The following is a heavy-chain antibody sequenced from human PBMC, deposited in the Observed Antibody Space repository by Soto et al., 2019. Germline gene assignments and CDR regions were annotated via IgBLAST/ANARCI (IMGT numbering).Heavy chain of an antibody. CDR2: ISAYDGNT. CDR3: ARDLDGEGYDYYYGRDV. CDR1: GYTFPSYG. D-gene: IGHD4-17*01. V-gene: IGHV1-18*04. Sequence: QVQLVPSGAEVKKPGASLEVSCKASGYTFPSYGISWVRQAAGQGLEWIGWISAYDGNTNYAQKLQGRVTMTTDTATSTAYMELRSLRADDTAVYYRARDLDGEGYDYYYGRDVWGQGTTVTVSS. J-gene: IGHJ6*02.